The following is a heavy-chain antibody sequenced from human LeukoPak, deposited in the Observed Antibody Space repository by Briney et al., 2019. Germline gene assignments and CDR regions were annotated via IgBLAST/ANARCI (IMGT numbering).Heavy chain of an antibody. V-gene: IGHV1-18*01. CDR2: ISAYNGNT. CDR3: ARDMGSSGWYRGGDAFDI. J-gene: IGHJ3*02. D-gene: IGHD6-19*01. Sequence: ASVKVSCKASGYTFTSYGISWVRQAPGQGLEWMGWISAYNGNTNYAQKLQGGVTMTIDTSTSTAYMELRSLRSDDTAVYYCARDMGSSGWYRGGDAFDIWGQGTMVTVSS. CDR1: GYTFTSYG.